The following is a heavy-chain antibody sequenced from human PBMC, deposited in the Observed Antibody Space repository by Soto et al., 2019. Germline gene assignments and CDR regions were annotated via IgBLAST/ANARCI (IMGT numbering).Heavy chain of an antibody. CDR2: IYYSGST. V-gene: IGHV4-59*01. J-gene: IGHJ4*02. CDR3: ASSMVRGGIPDY. Sequence: QVQLQESGPGLVKPSETLSLTCTVSGGSISSYYWSWIRQPPGKGLEWIGYIYYSGSTNYNPSLTSRRTMSVAXSKNQLARKLSAVTAADTAVYYCASSMVRGGIPDYWGQGTLVTVSS. D-gene: IGHD3-10*01. CDR1: GGSISSYY.